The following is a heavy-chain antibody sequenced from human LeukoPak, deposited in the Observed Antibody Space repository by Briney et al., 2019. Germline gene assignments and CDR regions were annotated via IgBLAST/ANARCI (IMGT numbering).Heavy chain of an antibody. V-gene: IGHV4-30-2*01. D-gene: IGHD6-13*01. Sequence: NPSETLSLTCAVSGGSISSGGYSWSWIRQPPGKGLEWIGEINHSGSTNYNPSLKSRVTISVDTSKNQFSLKLSSVTAADTAVYYCARARGYSSSWYHYWGQGTLVTVSS. CDR1: GGSISSGGYS. J-gene: IGHJ4*02. CDR3: ARARGYSSSWYHY. CDR2: INHSGST.